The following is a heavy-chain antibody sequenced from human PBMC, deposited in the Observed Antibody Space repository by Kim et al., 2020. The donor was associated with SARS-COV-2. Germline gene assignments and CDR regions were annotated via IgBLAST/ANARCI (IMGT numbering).Heavy chain of an antibody. D-gene: IGHD3-10*01. V-gene: IGHV3-7*03. CDR3: ARDHARFGEVPPPDY. Sequence: GGSLRLSCAASGFTFSSYWMSWVRQAPGKGLEWVANIKQDGSEKYYVDSVKGRFTISRDNAKNSLYLQMNSLRAEDTAVYYCARDHARFGEVPPPDYWGQGTLVTVSS. CDR2: IKQDGSEK. J-gene: IGHJ4*02. CDR1: GFTFSSYW.